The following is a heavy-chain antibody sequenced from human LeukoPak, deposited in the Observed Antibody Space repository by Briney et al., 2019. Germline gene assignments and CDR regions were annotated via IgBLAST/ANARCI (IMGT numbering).Heavy chain of an antibody. V-gene: IGHV3-33*01. Sequence: PGRSLRLSCEASGFTFSTYGMHWVRQAPGKGLEWVAVIWYDGSNKNYADSVKGRFTISRDNSKNTLYLQMNSLRAEDTAVYYCARGGRTTWHGMDVWGQGTKVTVSS. D-gene: IGHD4-17*01. CDR1: GFTFSTYG. CDR2: IWYDGSNK. CDR3: ARGGRTTWHGMDV. J-gene: IGHJ6*02.